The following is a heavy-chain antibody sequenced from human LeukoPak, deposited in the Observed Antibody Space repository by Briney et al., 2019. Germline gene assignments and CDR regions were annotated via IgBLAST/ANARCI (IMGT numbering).Heavy chain of an antibody. CDR3: AREWGSSPPYYYYGMDV. J-gene: IGHJ6*02. Sequence: PSETLSLTCTVSGGSISSYYWSWIRQPPGKGLEWIGYIYYSGSTNYNPSLKSRVTISVDTSKNQFSLKLSSVTAADTAVYYCAREWGSSPPYYYYGMDVWGQGTTVTVSS. D-gene: IGHD6-6*01. V-gene: IGHV4-59*01. CDR2: IYYSGST. CDR1: GGSISSYY.